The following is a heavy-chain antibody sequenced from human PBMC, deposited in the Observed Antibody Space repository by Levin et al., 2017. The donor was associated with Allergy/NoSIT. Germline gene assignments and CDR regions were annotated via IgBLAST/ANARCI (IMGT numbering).Heavy chain of an antibody. CDR2: IYYSGST. J-gene: IGHJ5*02. Sequence: SETLSLTCSVSGVSINSNNYYWGWIRQPPGKGLEWIGNIYYSGSTYYNPSLKIRVTISVDTSKNQFSLKLSSVTAADTAVYYCAGYPGLVAGFDPWGQGTLVTVSS. CDR1: GVSINSNNYY. V-gene: IGHV4-39*01. D-gene: IGHD3-9*01. CDR3: AGYPGLVAGFDP.